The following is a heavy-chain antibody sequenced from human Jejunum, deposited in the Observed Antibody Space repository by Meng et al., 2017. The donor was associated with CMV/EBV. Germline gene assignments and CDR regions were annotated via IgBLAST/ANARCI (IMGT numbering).Heavy chain of an antibody. CDR2: INPSGGTT. V-gene: IGHV1-46*01. J-gene: IGHJ5*01. CDR1: GYTFTSYY. Sequence: GYTFTSYYMHWVQQAPGQGLEWMGLINPSGGTTNLAQKFQDRVTMTRDTSTNTVYMELKSLKSEDTAVYYCARDLIVVTGTGIDSWGQGTPVTVSS. CDR3: ARDLIVVTGTGIDS. D-gene: IGHD3-10*01.